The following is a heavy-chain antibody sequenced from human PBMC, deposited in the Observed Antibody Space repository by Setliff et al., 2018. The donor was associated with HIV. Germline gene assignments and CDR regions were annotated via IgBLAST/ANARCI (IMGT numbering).Heavy chain of an antibody. Sequence: ASVKVSCKTSGYPFTDYFIHWIQQAPGKGLEWMGRVDPEDGETILAERFQGRVTMTADTSTDTAFTELSSLRSEDTATYYCTIATETPGMATRENWFDPWGQGTLVTVSS. CDR3: TIATETPGMATRENWFDP. V-gene: IGHV1-69-2*01. J-gene: IGHJ5*02. D-gene: IGHD2-8*01. CDR1: GYPFTDYF. CDR2: VDPEDGET.